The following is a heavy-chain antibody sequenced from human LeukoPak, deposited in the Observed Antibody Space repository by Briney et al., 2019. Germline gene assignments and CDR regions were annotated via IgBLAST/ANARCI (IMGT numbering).Heavy chain of an antibody. Sequence: PGRSLRLSCAASGFTFSSYSMNWVRQAPGKGLEWVSSISSSSSYIYYADSVKGRFTISRDNAKNSLYLQMNSLRAEDTAVYYCARDLVVFCSGGSCTSTAFDIWGQGTMVTVSS. J-gene: IGHJ3*02. CDR2: ISSSSSYI. CDR3: ARDLVVFCSGGSCTSTAFDI. CDR1: GFTFSSYS. D-gene: IGHD2-15*01. V-gene: IGHV3-21*04.